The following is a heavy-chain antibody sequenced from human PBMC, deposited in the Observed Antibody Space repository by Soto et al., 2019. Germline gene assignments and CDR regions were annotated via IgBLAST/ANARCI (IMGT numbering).Heavy chain of an antibody. D-gene: IGHD3-22*01. CDR1: GFTFSSYA. J-gene: IGHJ4*02. V-gene: IGHV3-23*01. CDR2: ISGSGGST. CDR3: AKTLYYYDSSGYVDY. Sequence: GSLRLSCAASGFTFSSYAMSWVRQAPGKGLEWVSAISGSGGSTYYADSVKGRFTISRDNSKNTLYLQMNSLRAEDTAVYYCAKTLYYYDSSGYVDYWGQGTLVTVSS.